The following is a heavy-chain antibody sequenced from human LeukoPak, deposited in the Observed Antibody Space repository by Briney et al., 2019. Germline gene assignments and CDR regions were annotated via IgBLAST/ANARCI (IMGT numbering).Heavy chain of an antibody. CDR2: ISSSGSTI. CDR1: GFTVRSYE. V-gene: IGHV3-48*03. J-gene: IGHJ4*02. CDR3: AREEYSYGYVDY. D-gene: IGHD5-18*01. Sequence: GGSLRLSCAASGFTVRSYEMNWVRQSPGKGLEWVSYISSSGSTIYYADSVKGRFTISRDNAKNSLYLQMNSLRAEDTAVYYCAREEYSYGYVDYWGQGTLVTVSS.